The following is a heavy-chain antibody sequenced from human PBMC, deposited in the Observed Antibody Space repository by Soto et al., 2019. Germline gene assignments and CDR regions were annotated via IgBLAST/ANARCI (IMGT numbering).Heavy chain of an antibody. Sequence: EVQLLESGGGLVQPGGSLRVSCEASGFMFSSYALSWVRQAPGKGLEWVSGISGSGDSAYHADSVKGRFTISRDDSKNTLYLQMNSLTVEDTAGYYCAKAYSSGSDYYYNMDVWGKGTTVTVSS. CDR3: AKAYSSGSDYYYNMDV. CDR1: GFMFSSYA. J-gene: IGHJ6*03. CDR2: ISGSGDSA. D-gene: IGHD6-25*01. V-gene: IGHV3-23*01.